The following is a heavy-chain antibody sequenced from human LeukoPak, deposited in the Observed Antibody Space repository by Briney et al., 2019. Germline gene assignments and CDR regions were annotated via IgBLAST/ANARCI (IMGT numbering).Heavy chain of an antibody. Sequence: SETLSLTCTVSGGSISSYYWSWIRQPPGKGLEWIGYIYYSGSTNYNPSLKSRVTISVDTSKNQFSLKLSSVTAADTAVYYCATATPRSGYYYIQAFDIWGQGTMVTVPS. CDR3: ATATPRSGYYYIQAFDI. D-gene: IGHD3-22*01. V-gene: IGHV4-59*01. J-gene: IGHJ3*02. CDR2: IYYSGST. CDR1: GGSISSYY.